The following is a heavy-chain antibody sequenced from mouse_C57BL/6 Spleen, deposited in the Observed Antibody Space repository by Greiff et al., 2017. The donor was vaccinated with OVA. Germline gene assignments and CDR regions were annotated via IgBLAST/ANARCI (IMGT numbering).Heavy chain of an antibody. CDR2: IYPGSGNT. D-gene: IGHD2-4*01. V-gene: IGHV1-76*01. CDR1: GYTFTDYY. J-gene: IGHJ1*03. CDR3: ARRYDYDTSYWYVDV. Sequence: VQVVESGAELVRPGASVKLSCKASGYTFTDYYINWVKQRPGQGLEWIARIYPGSGNTYYNEKFKGKATLTAEKSSSTAYMQLSSLTSEDSAVYFCARRYDYDTSYWYVDVWGTGTTVTVSS.